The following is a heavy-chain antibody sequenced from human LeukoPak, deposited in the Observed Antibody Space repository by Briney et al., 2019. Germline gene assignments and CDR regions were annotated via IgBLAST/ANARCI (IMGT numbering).Heavy chain of an antibody. CDR3: ARLGYSYGSLNFDY. Sequence: PSETLSLTCIVSGGSVSSSSYYWGWIRQPPGKGLEWTGNIYYSGSTYYNPSLKSRVTISVDTSKNQFSLKLSSVTAADTAVYYCARLGYSYGSLNFDYWGQGTLVTVSS. V-gene: IGHV4-39*01. CDR1: GGSVSSSSYY. J-gene: IGHJ4*02. D-gene: IGHD5-18*01. CDR2: IYYSGST.